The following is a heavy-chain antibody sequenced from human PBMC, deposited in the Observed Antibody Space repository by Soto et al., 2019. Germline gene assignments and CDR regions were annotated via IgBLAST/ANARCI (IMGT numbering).Heavy chain of an antibody. J-gene: IGHJ4*02. CDR1: GFAFSNYA. CDR2: ISDGDGAT. CDR3: AKGRTFFDF. V-gene: IGHV3-23*01. Sequence: EVHLLESGGGLVKPGGSLRLSCAASGFAFSNYAMTWVRQPPGKGLEWVSDISDGDGATHYADSVKGRFTISRDDSKNTLYMQMDSLRAEDAAVYYCAKGRTFFDFWGQGTLVTVSS. D-gene: IGHD3-16*01.